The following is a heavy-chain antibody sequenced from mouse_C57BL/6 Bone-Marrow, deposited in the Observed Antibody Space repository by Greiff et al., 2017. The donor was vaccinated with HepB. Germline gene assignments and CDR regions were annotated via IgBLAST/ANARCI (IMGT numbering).Heavy chain of an antibody. J-gene: IGHJ1*03. CDR2: IWWDDDK. V-gene: IGHV8-8*01. Sequence: QVTLKECGPGILQPSQSLSLTCSFSGFSLSTFGMGVGWLRQPSGLGLEWLAHIWWDDDKYYNPALKSRLTISKDTSKNQVFLKIANVDTADTATYYCARLLLRWGYFDVWGTGTTVTVSS. CDR1: GFSLSTFGMG. CDR3: ARLLLRWGYFDV. D-gene: IGHD1-1*01.